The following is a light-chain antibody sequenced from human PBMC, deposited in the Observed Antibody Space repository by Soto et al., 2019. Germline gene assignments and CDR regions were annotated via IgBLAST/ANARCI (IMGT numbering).Light chain of an antibody. V-gene: IGLV1-47*01. J-gene: IGLJ2*01. CDR1: SSNIGSNY. Sequence: QSVLTQPPSASGTPGQRVTISCSGSSSNIGSNYVYWYHQLPGTAPKLLIYRNNQRPSGVPDRFSGSKSGTSASLAISGLRSEDEADYYCATWDDSLSGHVVFGGGTKLTVL. CDR2: RNN. CDR3: ATWDDSLSGHVV.